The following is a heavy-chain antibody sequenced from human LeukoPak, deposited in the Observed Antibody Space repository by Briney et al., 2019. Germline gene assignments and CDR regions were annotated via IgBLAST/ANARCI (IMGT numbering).Heavy chain of an antibody. J-gene: IGHJ4*02. V-gene: IGHV4-31*03. CDR1: GFSITTGYY. D-gene: IGHD2-15*01. CDR2: IYYSGST. CDR3: VREILYCSGGSCYRGPFDN. Sequence: PSETLSLTCTVSGFSITTGYYWSWIRQHPGKGLEWIGYIYYSGSTYYNPSLKSRVTISVDTSKNQFSLKLSSVTAADTAVYYCVREILYCSGGSCYRGPFDNWGQGTLVTVSA.